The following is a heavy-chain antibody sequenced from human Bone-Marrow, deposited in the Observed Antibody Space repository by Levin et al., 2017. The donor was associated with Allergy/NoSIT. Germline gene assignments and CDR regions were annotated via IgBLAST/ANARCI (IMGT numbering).Heavy chain of an antibody. CDR3: TRGNNFGGIIIIDD. CDR1: GFTFSDHY. CDR2: SRHKGNSYTT. D-gene: IGHD3-16*02. J-gene: IGHJ4*02. V-gene: IGHV3-72*01. Sequence: GGSLRLSCAASGFTFSDHYMDWVRLAPGKGLEWVGRSRHKGNSYTTEYGASVKGRFTISRDESKNSLYLQMDSLKTDDTAVYYCTRGNNFGGIIIIDDWGQGTLVTVSA.